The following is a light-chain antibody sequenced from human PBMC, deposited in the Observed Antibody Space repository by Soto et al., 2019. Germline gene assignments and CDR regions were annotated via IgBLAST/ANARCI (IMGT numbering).Light chain of an antibody. J-gene: IGLJ3*02. Sequence: QSVLTQPPSASGTPGQRVTISCSGSSSNIGSNYVYWYQQLPGTAPKLLIYSNNQRPSGVPDRFSGSKSGTSASLAISGLRSEHEADCYCAAWDDSLSGWVFGGGTKLTVL. V-gene: IGLV1-47*02. CDR3: AAWDDSLSGWV. CDR2: SNN. CDR1: SSNIGSNY.